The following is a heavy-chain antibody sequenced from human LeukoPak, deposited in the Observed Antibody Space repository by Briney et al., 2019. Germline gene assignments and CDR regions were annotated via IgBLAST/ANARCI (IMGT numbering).Heavy chain of an antibody. CDR3: ARDRPTLYGPLDY. CDR1: GGTFSSYA. J-gene: IGHJ4*02. D-gene: IGHD3/OR15-3a*01. V-gene: IGHV1-69*13. CDR2: IIPIFGTA. Sequence: ASVKVSCKASGGTFSSYAISWVRQAPGQGLEWMGGIIPIFGTANYAQKFQGRVTITADESTSTAYMELSSLRSEDTAVYYCARDRPTLYGPLDYWGQGTLVTVSS.